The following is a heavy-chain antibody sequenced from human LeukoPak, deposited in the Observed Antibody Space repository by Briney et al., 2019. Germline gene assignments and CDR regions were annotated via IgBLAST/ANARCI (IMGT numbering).Heavy chain of an antibody. Sequence: ASLKVSCKASGYTFTGYYMHWVRQAPGQGLEWMGWINPNSGGTNYAQKFQGRVNMNRDTSISTAYMELSRLRSDDTAVYYSARQDRYYMNGWVKGTTVTVSS. V-gene: IGHV1-2*02. CDR3: ARQDRYYMNG. J-gene: IGHJ6*03. CDR1: GYTFTGYY. CDR2: INPNSGGT.